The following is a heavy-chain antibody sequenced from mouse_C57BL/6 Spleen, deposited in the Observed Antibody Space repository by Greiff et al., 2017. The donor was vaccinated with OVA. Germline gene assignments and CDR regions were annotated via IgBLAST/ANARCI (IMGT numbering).Heavy chain of an antibody. CDR1: GFSLSTSGMG. J-gene: IGHJ2*01. CDR3: ARSKPNYYGSPFDY. V-gene: IGHV8-12*01. Sequence: QVTLKVCGPGILQSSQTLSLTCSFSGFSLSTSGMGVSWIRQPSGKGLEWLAHIYWDDDKRYNPSLKSRLTISKDTSRNQVFLKITSVDTADTATYYCARSKPNYYGSPFDYWGQGTTLTVSS. D-gene: IGHD1-1*01. CDR2: IYWDDDK.